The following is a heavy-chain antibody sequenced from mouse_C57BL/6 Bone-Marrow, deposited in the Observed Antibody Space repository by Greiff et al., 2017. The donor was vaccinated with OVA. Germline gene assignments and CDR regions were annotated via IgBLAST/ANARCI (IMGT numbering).Heavy chain of an antibody. D-gene: IGHD1-1*01. CDR2: IDPENGDT. V-gene: IGHV14-4*01. CDR1: GFNIKGDY. CDR3: TTDGSSYGFAY. Sequence: EVQLQQSGAELVRPGASVKLSCTASGFNIKGDYMHWVKQRPEQGLEWIGWIDPENGDTEYATKFQGKATITADTSSNTAYLQLSSLTSEDTAVDYCTTDGSSYGFAYWGQGTLVTVSA. J-gene: IGHJ3*01.